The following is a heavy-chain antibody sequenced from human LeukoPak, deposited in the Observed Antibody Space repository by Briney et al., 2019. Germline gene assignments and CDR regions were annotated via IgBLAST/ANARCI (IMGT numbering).Heavy chain of an antibody. CDR1: GGSISRYY. V-gene: IGHV4-34*01. CDR2: INHSGST. J-gene: IGHJ6*03. CDR3: ARGTGNYDFWSGYQYYYYYYMDV. D-gene: IGHD3-3*01. Sequence: SETLSLTCTVSGGSISRYYWSWIRQPPGKGLEWIGEINHSGSTNYNPSLKSRVTISVDTSKNQFSLKLSSVTAADTAVYYCARGTGNYDFWSGYQYYYYYYMDVWGKGTTVTVSS.